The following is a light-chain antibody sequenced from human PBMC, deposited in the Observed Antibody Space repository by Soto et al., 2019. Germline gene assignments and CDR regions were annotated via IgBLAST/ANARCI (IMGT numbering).Light chain of an antibody. J-gene: IGKJ5*01. CDR2: TAA. CDR1: QGIRSE. V-gene: IGKV1-6*01. Sequence: AIHITPSPSLQSASIEESVTXTGXASQGIRSELGWYQQKPGKAPNLLIYTAATLQRGVPSRFSGSRSGTEFTLTISSLEPEDFAVYYCQHRDNWPPITFGQGTRLEIK. CDR3: QHRDNWPPIT.